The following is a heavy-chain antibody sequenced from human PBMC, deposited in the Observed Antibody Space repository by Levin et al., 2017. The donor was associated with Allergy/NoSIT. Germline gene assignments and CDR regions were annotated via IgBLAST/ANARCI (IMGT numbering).Heavy chain of an antibody. J-gene: IGHJ4*02. CDR3: ASGGSSTGYSSSWYDY. CDR2: INAGNGNT. Sequence: ASVKVSCKASGYTFTSYAMHWVRQAPGQRLEWMGWINAGNGNTKYSQKFQGRVTITRDTSASTAYMELSSLRSEDTAVYYCASGGSSTGYSSSWYDYWGQGTLVTVSS. D-gene: IGHD6-13*01. V-gene: IGHV1-3*01. CDR1: GYTFTSYA.